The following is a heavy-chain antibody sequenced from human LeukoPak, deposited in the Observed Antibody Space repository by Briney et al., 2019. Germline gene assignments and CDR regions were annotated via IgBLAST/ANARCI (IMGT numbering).Heavy chain of an antibody. CDR2: ISTSGSYI. Sequence: GGSLRLSCAASGFTFSSYSMNWVRQAPGKGLEWGSSISTSGSYIYYAASVKGRFTISRDNAKNSLFLQMNTLRAEDTAVFYCARGPIAAAEIDYWGQGTLVTVSS. CDR3: ARGPIAAAEIDY. J-gene: IGHJ4*02. CDR1: GFTFSSYS. V-gene: IGHV3-21*01. D-gene: IGHD6-13*01.